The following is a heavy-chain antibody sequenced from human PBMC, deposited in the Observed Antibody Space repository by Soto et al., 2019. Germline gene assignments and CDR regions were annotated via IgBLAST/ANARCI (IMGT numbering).Heavy chain of an antibody. J-gene: IGHJ3*02. CDR2: ISAYNGNT. V-gene: IGHV1-18*01. CDR3: ARDIVVVVAATPPDAFDI. Sequence: ASVKVSCKASGYTFTSYGTSWVRQAPGQGLEWMGWISAYNGNTNYAQKLQGRVTMTTDTSTSTAYMELRSLRSDDTAVYYCARDIVVVVAATPPDAFDIWGQGTMVTVSS. D-gene: IGHD2-15*01. CDR1: GYTFTSYG.